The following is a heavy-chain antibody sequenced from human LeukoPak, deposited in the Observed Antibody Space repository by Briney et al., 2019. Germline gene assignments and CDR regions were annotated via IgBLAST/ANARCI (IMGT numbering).Heavy chain of an antibody. V-gene: IGHV3-21*01. D-gene: IGHD3-10*01. CDR2: ISTRSTYI. J-gene: IGHJ4*02. CDR3: AREEEWYASGTYYKGFDS. CDR1: GFTFSNYN. Sequence: GGSLRLSCAASGFTFSNYNMNWVRQAPGKGLEWVSCISTRSTYIYYADSVKGRFTISRDNAKNSLCLQMNSLRADDTAVYYCAREEEWYASGTYYKGFDSWGQGTLVTVSS.